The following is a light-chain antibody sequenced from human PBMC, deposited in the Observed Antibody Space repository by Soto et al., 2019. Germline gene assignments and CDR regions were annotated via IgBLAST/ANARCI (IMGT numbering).Light chain of an antibody. CDR1: ENVRTK. Sequence: EIVMTQSPAILSVSPGAGASLSCRASENVRTKVGWYQQKAGQAPRLLIYGASTRATGVPDRFSGIVSGTQFTLTIRRLQSEDSAFYFGQQNNRWPHITFGQGTRLEIK. V-gene: IGKV3-15*01. CDR3: QQNNRWPHIT. CDR2: GAS. J-gene: IGKJ5*01.